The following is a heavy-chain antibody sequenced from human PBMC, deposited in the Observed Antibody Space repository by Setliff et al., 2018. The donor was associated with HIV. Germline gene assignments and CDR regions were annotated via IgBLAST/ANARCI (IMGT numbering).Heavy chain of an antibody. V-gene: IGHV1-69*10. CDR2: FIPVLDIT. D-gene: IGHD3-10*01. CDR1: GGTSNKYA. CDR3: AGPRGDEAFDI. J-gene: IGHJ3*02. Sequence: SEKVSCKASGGTSNKYAINWVRQAPGQGLEWMGQFIPVLDITNYAQKFQGRVTITADASSSTMYMELSGLRSGDTAVYYCAGPRGDEAFDIWGQGTMVTVSS.